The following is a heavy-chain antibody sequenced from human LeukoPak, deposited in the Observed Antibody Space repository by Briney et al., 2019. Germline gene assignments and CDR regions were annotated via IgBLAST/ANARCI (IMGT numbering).Heavy chain of an antibody. CDR3: ARGDCSGGSCYLSLTTIDC. Sequence: GGSLRLSCAASGFTFSSYEMNWVRQAPGKGLEWVSYISSSGSTIYYADSVKGRFTISRDNAKNSLYLQMNSLRAEDTALYYCARGDCSGGSCYLSLTTIDCWGQGTLVTVSS. CDR2: ISSSGSTI. V-gene: IGHV3-48*03. CDR1: GFTFSSYE. D-gene: IGHD2-15*01. J-gene: IGHJ4*02.